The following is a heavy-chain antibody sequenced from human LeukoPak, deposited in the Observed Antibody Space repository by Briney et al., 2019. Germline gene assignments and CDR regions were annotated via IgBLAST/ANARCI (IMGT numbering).Heavy chain of an antibody. CDR3: AGGDSGYSSGWYRFDY. V-gene: IGHV4-61*02. CDR1: GGSISSGSYY. D-gene: IGHD6-19*01. CDR2: IYTSGST. Sequence: NPSETLSLTCTVSGGSISSGSYYWRWIRQPAGKGLEWIGRIYTSGSTNYNPSLKSRVTISVDTSKNQFSLKLSSVTAADTAVYYCAGGDSGYSSGWYRFDYWGQGTLVTVSS. J-gene: IGHJ4*02.